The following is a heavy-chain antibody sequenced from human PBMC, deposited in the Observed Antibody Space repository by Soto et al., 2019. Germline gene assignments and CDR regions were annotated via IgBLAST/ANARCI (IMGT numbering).Heavy chain of an antibody. Sequence: QVQLQESGPGLVKPSETLSLTCTVSSGSISSYYWSWIRQPPGKGLEWIGYIYYSGSTNYNPSLKSRVTISVDTSKNQFSLKLSSVTAADTAVYYCARVSNYYDSSGYSWYFDYWGQGTLVTVSS. D-gene: IGHD3-22*01. V-gene: IGHV4-59*01. CDR1: SGSISSYY. J-gene: IGHJ4*02. CDR2: IYYSGST. CDR3: ARVSNYYDSSGYSWYFDY.